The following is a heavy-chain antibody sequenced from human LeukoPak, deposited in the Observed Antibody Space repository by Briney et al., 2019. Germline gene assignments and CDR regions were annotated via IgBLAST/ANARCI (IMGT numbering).Heavy chain of an antibody. V-gene: IGHV4-59*01. CDR3: ARGEMIFDF. D-gene: IGHD5-24*01. J-gene: IGHJ4*02. CDR1: GGSIISYY. Sequence: PSETLSLTCTVSGGSIISYYWTWIRQPPGKGLEWIGYIYYSGRTNYNPSLKSRVTISVDTSKNQFSLKLSSVTAADTAVYYCARGEMIFDFWGQGTLVTVSS. CDR2: IYYSGRT.